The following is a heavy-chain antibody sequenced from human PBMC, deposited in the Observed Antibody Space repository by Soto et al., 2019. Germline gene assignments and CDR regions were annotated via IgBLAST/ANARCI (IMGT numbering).Heavy chain of an antibody. Sequence: EVQLVESGGGLVQPGGSLRLSCAASGFTFSSYWMSWVRQAPGKGLEWVANIKQDGSEKYYVDSVKGRFTISRDNAKNSLYLQMNSLRAEDTAVYYCARHLTTGYYYCYYYMDVWGKGTTVTVSS. D-gene: IGHD3-22*01. J-gene: IGHJ6*03. V-gene: IGHV3-7*01. CDR3: ARHLTTGYYYCYYYMDV. CDR1: GFTFSSYW. CDR2: IKQDGSEK.